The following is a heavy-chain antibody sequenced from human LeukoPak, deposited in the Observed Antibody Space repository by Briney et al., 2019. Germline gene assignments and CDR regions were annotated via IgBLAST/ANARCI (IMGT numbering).Heavy chain of an antibody. V-gene: IGHV4-34*01. D-gene: IGHD6-13*01. CDR1: GGSFSGYY. CDR3: ARGGQVAAAGPFDY. J-gene: IGHJ4*02. Sequence: SETLSLTCAVYGGSFSGYYWSWIRQPPGKGLEWIGEINHSGSTNYNPSLKSRFTISVDTSKNQFSLKLSSVTAADTAVYYCARGGQVAAAGPFDYWGQGTLVTVSS. CDR2: INHSGST.